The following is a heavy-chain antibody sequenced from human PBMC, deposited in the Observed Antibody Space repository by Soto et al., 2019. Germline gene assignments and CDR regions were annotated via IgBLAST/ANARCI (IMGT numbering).Heavy chain of an antibody. J-gene: IGHJ5*02. CDR2: INYSGTYP. CDR3: GRHDSRTNYFDP. Sequence: PSRCMRLGCAACGLSVMIHDMAGILQETGRGLYCVSYINYSGTYPIYADSVKGRFSISRDTAKSTLYLQMNSLRVEDTAVYYCGRHDSRTNYFDPWGQGTLVTLPS. D-gene: IGHD4-4*01. V-gene: IGHV3-11*06. CDR1: GLSVMIHD.